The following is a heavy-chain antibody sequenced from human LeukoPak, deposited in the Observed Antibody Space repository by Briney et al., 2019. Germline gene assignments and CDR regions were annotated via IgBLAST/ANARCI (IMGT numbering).Heavy chain of an antibody. Sequence: SETLSLTCTVSGGSISSYFWSWIRQPPGKGLEWIGYNDNRGSTNYNPSLKNRVSISVDPSKKQFSLKVTSVTAADTAIHYCARVTRRGDSSGFYSDYWYFDVWGRGALVTVSS. CDR2: NDNRGST. V-gene: IGHV4-59*01. CDR3: ARVTRRGDSSGFYSDYWYFDV. CDR1: GGSISSYF. D-gene: IGHD3-22*01. J-gene: IGHJ2*01.